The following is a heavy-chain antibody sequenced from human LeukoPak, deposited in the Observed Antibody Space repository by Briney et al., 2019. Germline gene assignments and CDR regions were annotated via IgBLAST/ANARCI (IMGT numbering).Heavy chain of an antibody. CDR1: GFTFSNYV. V-gene: IGHV3-23*01. J-gene: IGHJ4*02. D-gene: IGHD6-25*01. Sequence: PGGSLRLSCAASGFTFSNYVMTWVRQAPGKGLEWVSIINPSGGTTYYADSVKGRFTISRVNSKNTLYLQMNSLRAEDTAVYYCARRTAATYHFDYWGQGTLVTVSS. CDR2: INPSGGTT. CDR3: ARRTAATYHFDY.